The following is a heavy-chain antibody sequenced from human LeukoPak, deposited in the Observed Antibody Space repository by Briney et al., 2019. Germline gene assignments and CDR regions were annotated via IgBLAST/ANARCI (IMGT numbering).Heavy chain of an antibody. CDR3: ARAEYCSSTSCFGDAFDI. J-gene: IGHJ3*02. D-gene: IGHD2-2*01. CDR2: ISSSGSTI. Sequence: GGSLRLSCAASGFTFSDYYMSWIRQAPGKGLGWVSYISSSGSTIYYADSVKGRFTISRDNAKNSLYLQMNSLRAEDTAVYYCARAEYCSSTSCFGDAFDIWGQGTMVTVSS. CDR1: GFTFSDYY. V-gene: IGHV3-11*01.